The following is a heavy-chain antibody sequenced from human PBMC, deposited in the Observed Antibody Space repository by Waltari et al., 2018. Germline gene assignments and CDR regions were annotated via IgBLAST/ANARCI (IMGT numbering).Heavy chain of an antibody. CDR1: GYTLTALS. CDR2: FDPEDGET. Sequence: QVQLVQSGAEVKKPGASVKVSCKVSGYTLTALSMHWVRQAPGKGLEWMGGFDPEDGETIYAQKFQGRVTMTEDTSTDTAYMELSSLRSEDTAVYYCATYLGEKMTTVTSNWFDPWGQGTLVTVSS. J-gene: IGHJ5*02. D-gene: IGHD4-17*01. V-gene: IGHV1-24*01. CDR3: ATYLGEKMTTVTSNWFDP.